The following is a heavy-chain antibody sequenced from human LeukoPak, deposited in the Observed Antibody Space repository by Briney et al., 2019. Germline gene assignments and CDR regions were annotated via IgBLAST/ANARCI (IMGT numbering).Heavy chain of an antibody. CDR2: IWYDGSNK. V-gene: IGHV3-33*01. CDR3: ARDSPLGTYGSGSYLDY. J-gene: IGHJ4*02. D-gene: IGHD3-10*01. CDR1: GFTFSSYG. Sequence: PGGSLRLSCAASGFTFSSYGMHWVRQAPGKGLEWVAVIWYDGSNKYYADSVKGRFTISRDNSKNTLYLQMNSLRAGDTAVYYCARDSPLGTYGSGSYLDYWGQGTLVTVSS.